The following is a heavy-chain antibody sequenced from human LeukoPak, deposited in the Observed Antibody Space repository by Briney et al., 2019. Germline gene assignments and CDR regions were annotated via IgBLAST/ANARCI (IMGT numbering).Heavy chain of an antibody. CDR2: ISSSSSTI. V-gene: IGHV3-48*04. CDR3: ARSEADIVATNTDY. CDR1: GFTFSSYS. D-gene: IGHD5-12*01. Sequence: GGSLRLSCAASGFTFSSYSMNWVRQAPGKGLEWVSYISSSSSTIYYADSVKGRFTISRDNAKNSLYLQMNSLRAEDTAVYYCARSEADIVATNTDYWGQGTLVTVSS. J-gene: IGHJ4*02.